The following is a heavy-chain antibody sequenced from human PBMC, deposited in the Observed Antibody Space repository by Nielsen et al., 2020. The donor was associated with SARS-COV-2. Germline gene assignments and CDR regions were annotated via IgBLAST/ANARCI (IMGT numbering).Heavy chain of an antibody. V-gene: IGHV1-46*01. J-gene: IGHJ5*02. D-gene: IGHD2-2*02. CDR3: ARGRSVVVPAAIFYWFDP. Sequence: WVRQAPGQGLEWMRIINPTGGSTSYAQKFQGRVTMTRDTSTTIVYMELSSLRSEDTAVYYCARGRSVVVPAAIFYWFDPWGQGTLVTVSS. CDR2: INPTGGST.